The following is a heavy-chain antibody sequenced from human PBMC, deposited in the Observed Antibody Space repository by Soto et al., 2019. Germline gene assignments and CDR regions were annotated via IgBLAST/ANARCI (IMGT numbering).Heavy chain of an antibody. V-gene: IGHV4-59*02. J-gene: IGHJ4*02. CDR1: GSSVRSYA. D-gene: IGHD3-10*01. CDR3: AREACVVPTGWFDG. CDR2: ISYTGST. Sequence: NPSEPLSLTFSVSGSSVRSYAWSWIRQPPGKGLEWIGYISYTGSTKYSPSLKSRVTISEDASANQFYLRLSSVTAADTAVYYCAREACVVPTGWFDGWGQGNVVTLYS.